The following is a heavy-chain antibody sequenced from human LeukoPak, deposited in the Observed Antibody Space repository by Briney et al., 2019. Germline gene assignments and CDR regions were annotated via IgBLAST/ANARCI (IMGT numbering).Heavy chain of an antibody. J-gene: IGHJ4*02. CDR3: ARDLTLSLSSTTNVTVTTIDY. Sequence: GGSLRLSCAASGFTFSSYAMHWVRQAPGKGLEWVAVISYDGSNKYYADSVKGRFTISRDNSKNTLYLQMNSLRAEDTAVYYCARDLTLSLSSTTNVTVTTIDYWGQGTLVTVSS. V-gene: IGHV3-30-3*01. CDR1: GFTFSSYA. D-gene: IGHD4-11*01. CDR2: ISYDGSNK.